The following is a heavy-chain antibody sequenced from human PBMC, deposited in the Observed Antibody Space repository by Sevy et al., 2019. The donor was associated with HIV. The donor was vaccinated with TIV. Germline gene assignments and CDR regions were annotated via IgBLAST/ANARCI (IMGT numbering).Heavy chain of an antibody. D-gene: IGHD3-10*01. J-gene: IGHJ6*02. CDR3: ARVPSTGRFGMDV. Sequence: GGSLRLSCAASGFSFSTYSMNWVRQAPGKGLEWVSYIGTSSSTIYYADSVRGRFTISRDNGKNSLYLQMSSLRAADTASYYCARVPSTGRFGMDVWGQGTTVTVSS. V-gene: IGHV3-48*01. CDR1: GFSFSTYS. CDR2: IGTSSSTI.